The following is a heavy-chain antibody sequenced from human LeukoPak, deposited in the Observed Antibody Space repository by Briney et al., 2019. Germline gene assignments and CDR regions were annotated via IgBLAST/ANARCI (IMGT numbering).Heavy chain of an antibody. CDR2: INHSGST. V-gene: IGHV4-4*02. D-gene: IGHD3-9*01. J-gene: IGHJ5*02. CDR3: ARERRYFDWSSPNWFDP. CDR1: GDSISGSRW. Sequence: SETLSLTCAVSGDSISGSRWWSWVRQPPGKGLEWIGEINHSGSTNYNPSLKSRVTISVDTSKNQFSLKLSSVTAADTAVYYCARERRYFDWSSPNWFDPWGQGTLVTVSS.